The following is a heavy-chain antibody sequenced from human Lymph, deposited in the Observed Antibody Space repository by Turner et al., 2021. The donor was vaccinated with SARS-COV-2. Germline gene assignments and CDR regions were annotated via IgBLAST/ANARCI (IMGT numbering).Heavy chain of an antibody. CDR2: IIPILGIA. CDR3: ARRHSGNYDAFDI. Sequence: QVQLVQSGAEVTKPGSSVKVSCKASGGTFSTYVISGVRQAPGQGLEWMGGIIPILGIANYAQKFQGRVTITADKSTITAYMELSSLRSEDTAVYHCARRHSGNYDAFDIWGQGTMVTVSS. D-gene: IGHD1-26*01. J-gene: IGHJ3*02. V-gene: IGHV1-69*10. CDR1: GGTFSTYV.